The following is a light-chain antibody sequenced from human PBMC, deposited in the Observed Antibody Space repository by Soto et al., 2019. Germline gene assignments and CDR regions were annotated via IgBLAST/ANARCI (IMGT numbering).Light chain of an antibody. CDR2: AAS. Sequence: DIQMTQSPSSLSASVGDRVTINCRASQGISNYLAWYQQKPGKVPKLLIYAASTLQSGVPSRFSGSGSGTDFTLTISSLQPEDVATYYCQKYNSVPRTFGQGTKVEIK. CDR1: QGISNY. CDR3: QKYNSVPRT. J-gene: IGKJ1*01. V-gene: IGKV1-27*01.